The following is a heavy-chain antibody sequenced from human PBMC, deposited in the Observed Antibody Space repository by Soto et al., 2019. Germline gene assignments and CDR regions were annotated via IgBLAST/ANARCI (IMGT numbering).Heavy chain of an antibody. CDR3: AREGYCSSTSCYSFDY. Sequence: GGYLRLSCAASGFTFSSYAMHWVRQAPGKGLEYVSAISSNGGSTYYANSVKGRFTISRDNSKNTLYLQMGSLRAEDMAVYYCAREGYCSSTSCYSFDYWGQGT. D-gene: IGHD2-2*01. CDR1: GFTFSSYA. J-gene: IGHJ4*02. CDR2: ISSNGGST. V-gene: IGHV3-64*01.